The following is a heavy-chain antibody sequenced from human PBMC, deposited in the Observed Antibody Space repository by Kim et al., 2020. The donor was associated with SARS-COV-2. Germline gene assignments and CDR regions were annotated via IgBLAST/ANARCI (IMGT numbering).Heavy chain of an antibody. J-gene: IGHJ1*01. Sequence: GGSLRLSCAASGFTFSSYSMNWVRQAPGKGLEWVSSISSSSSYIYYADSVKGRFTISRDNAKNSLYLQMNSLRAEDTAVYYCARHFGAAAGIYFQHWGQGTLVTVSS. V-gene: IGHV3-21*01. D-gene: IGHD6-13*01. CDR2: ISSSSSYI. CDR1: GFTFSSYS. CDR3: ARHFGAAAGIYFQH.